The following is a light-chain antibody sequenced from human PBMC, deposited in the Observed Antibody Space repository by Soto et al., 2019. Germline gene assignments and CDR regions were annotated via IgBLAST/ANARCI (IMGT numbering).Light chain of an antibody. Sequence: QSALTQPASVSGSPGQSITISCTGTNSDVGGYNYVSWYQQSPGKAPKLMIYEVSNRPSGVSNRFSGSKSGNTASLTISGLQAEDEADYYCTSYRSSSSWVFGGGTKVTVL. CDR3: TSYRSSSSWV. CDR2: EVS. CDR1: NSDVGGYNY. V-gene: IGLV2-14*01. J-gene: IGLJ3*02.